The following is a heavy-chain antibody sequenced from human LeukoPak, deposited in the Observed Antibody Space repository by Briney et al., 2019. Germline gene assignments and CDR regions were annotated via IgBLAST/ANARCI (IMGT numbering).Heavy chain of an antibody. Sequence: SETLSLTCAVYGGSFSGYYWSWIGQPPGKGLEWIGEINHSGSTNYNPSLKSRVTISVDTSKNQFSLKLSSVTAADTAVYYCARGTSSSWYGYWGQGTLFTVSS. CDR2: INHSGST. CDR1: GGSFSGYY. J-gene: IGHJ4*02. V-gene: IGHV4-34*01. CDR3: ARGTSSSWYGY. D-gene: IGHD6-13*01.